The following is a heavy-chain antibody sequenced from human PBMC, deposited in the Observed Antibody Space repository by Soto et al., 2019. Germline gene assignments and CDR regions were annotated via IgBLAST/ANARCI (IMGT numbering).Heavy chain of an antibody. CDR3: ARAIAVGGLRYFDWPTSDAFDI. CDR2: IYYSGST. D-gene: IGHD3-9*01. CDR1: GGTMSSYY. V-gene: IGHV4-59*01. Sequence: SETLSLTCTVSGGTMSSYYWSWIRQPPGKGLEWIGYIYYSGSTNYNPSLKSRVTISVDTSKNQFSLKLSSVTAADTAVYYCARAIAVGGLRYFDWPTSDAFDIWGQGTMVTVSS. J-gene: IGHJ3*02.